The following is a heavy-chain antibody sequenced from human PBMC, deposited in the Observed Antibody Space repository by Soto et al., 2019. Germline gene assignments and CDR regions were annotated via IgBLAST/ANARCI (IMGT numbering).Heavy chain of an antibody. Sequence: QVQLVKSGAEVKKPGASVKVSCKASGFTFSAYYIYWVRQAPGQGLEWIGWINPNSGGTNNAQKFQGRFTMTRDTSTSTVYMELSALIPDDTAVYYCARSLLDEYSSSWRSAYYGMDVWGQGTTVTVSS. CDR3: ARSLLDEYSSSWRSAYYGMDV. D-gene: IGHD6-13*01. V-gene: IGHV1-2*02. CDR1: GFTFSAYY. J-gene: IGHJ6*02. CDR2: INPNSGGT.